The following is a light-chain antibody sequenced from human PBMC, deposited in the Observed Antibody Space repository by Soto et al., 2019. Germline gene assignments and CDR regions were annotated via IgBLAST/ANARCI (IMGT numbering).Light chain of an antibody. J-gene: IGKJ4*01. Sequence: EIVLTQSPATLSLSPGERATLSCRASQSVSSYLAWYQQKPGQAPRLLIYDASNRATGIPARFSGSGSVTDFTLTISSLEPEDFAVYYGQQRSNWPPVTFGGGTKVEIK. CDR3: QQRSNWPPVT. V-gene: IGKV3-11*01. CDR2: DAS. CDR1: QSVSSY.